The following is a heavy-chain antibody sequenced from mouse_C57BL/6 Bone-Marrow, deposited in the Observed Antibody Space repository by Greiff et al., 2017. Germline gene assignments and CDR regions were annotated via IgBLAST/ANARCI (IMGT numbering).Heavy chain of an antibody. Sequence: VQLQQSGAELVKPGASVKLSCKASGYTFTEYTIHWVKQRSGQGLEWVGWFYPGSGSIKYNEKFKDKATLPSDKASSTVYMELSSLTSQGSAVYFSARHEKLPFAYWGQGTLVTVSA. J-gene: IGHJ3*01. D-gene: IGHD2-1*01. CDR1: GYTFTEYT. V-gene: IGHV1-62-2*01. CDR3: ARHEKLPFAY. CDR2: FYPGSGSI.